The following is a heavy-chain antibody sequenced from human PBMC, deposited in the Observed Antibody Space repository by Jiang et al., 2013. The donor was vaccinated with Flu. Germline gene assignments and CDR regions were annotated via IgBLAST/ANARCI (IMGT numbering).Heavy chain of an antibody. CDR1: GYTFTSYG. D-gene: IGHD2-15*01. Sequence: SGAEVKKPGASVKVSCKASGYTFTSYGISWVRQAPGQGLEWMGWISAYNGNTNYAQKLQGRVTMTTNTSTSTAYMELRSLRSDDTAVYYCARDLELTVVAAHYDAFDIWGQGTMVTVSS. CDR3: ARDLELTVVAAHYDAFDI. CDR2: ISAYNGNT. V-gene: IGHV1-18*01. J-gene: IGHJ3*02.